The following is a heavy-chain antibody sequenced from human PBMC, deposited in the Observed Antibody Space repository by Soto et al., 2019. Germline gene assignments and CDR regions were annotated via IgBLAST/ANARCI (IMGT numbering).Heavy chain of an antibody. Sequence: GGSLRLSCAASGFTFSSYAMSWVRQAPGKGLEWVSVISGSGISTYYADSVKGRFTISRDNSKNTLYLQMNSLRAEDTAVYYCAKEYEYSSGWERIDYWGQGTLVTVSS. D-gene: IGHD6-19*01. CDR1: GFTFSSYA. V-gene: IGHV3-23*01. CDR2: ISGSGIST. J-gene: IGHJ4*02. CDR3: AKEYEYSSGWERIDY.